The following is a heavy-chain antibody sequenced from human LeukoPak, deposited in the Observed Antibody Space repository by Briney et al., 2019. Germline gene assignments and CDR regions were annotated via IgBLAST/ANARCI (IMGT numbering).Heavy chain of an antibody. J-gene: IGHJ4*02. CDR3: ARVRSIAAAGSFDY. CDR1: GFTFSSYS. D-gene: IGHD6-13*01. Sequence: PGGPLRLSCAASGFTFSSYSMNWVRQAPGKGLEWVSSISSSSSYIYYADSVKGRFTISRDNAKNSLYLQMNSLRAEDTAVYYCARVRSIAAAGSFDYWGQGTLVTVSS. V-gene: IGHV3-21*01. CDR2: ISSSSSYI.